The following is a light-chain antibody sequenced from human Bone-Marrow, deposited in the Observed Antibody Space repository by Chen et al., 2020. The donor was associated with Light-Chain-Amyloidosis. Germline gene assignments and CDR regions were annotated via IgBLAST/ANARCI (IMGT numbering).Light chain of an antibody. CDR3: QVWDSSSDQVF. V-gene: IGLV3-21*02. J-gene: IGLJ2*01. CDR1: DIENEV. CDR2: DDS. Sequence: SYLLTQPPSVSVAPGQTARITCGGNDIENEVVHWYQQKPGQAPVLVVSDDSDRPSGIPERFSGSNSGNTATLTISRVEAGDEADYYCQVWDSSSDQVFFGGGTKLTVL.